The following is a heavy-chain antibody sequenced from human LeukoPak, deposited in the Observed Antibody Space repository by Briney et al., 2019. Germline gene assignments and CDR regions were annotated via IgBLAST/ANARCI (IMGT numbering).Heavy chain of an antibody. D-gene: IGHD3-10*01. CDR2: ISWNSGSI. CDR3: AKGGDSDYYYYMDV. CDR1: GFTFEDYA. J-gene: IGHJ6*03. Sequence: GRSLRLSCAASGFTFEDYAMHWVRQAPGKGLEWVSGISWNSGSIGYADSVKGRFTISRDNAKNSLYLQMNSLRAEDMALYYCAKGGDSDYYYYMDVWGKGTTVTVSS. V-gene: IGHV3-9*03.